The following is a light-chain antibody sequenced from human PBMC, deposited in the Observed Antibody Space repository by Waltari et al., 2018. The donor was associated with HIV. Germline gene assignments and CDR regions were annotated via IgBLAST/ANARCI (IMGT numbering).Light chain of an antibody. CDR2: GAS. V-gene: IGKV3-20*01. J-gene: IGKJ1*01. CDR3: QQFGTSPT. CDR1: QSISNSS. Sequence: EIVLTQSPGTLSLSPGERVTLSCRASQSISNSSLAWYQQKPGQAPRLLIFGASSRATGIPDRFSGSGSGTDFTLTVSRLEPEDFAVYYCQQFGTSPTFGQGTKVEIK.